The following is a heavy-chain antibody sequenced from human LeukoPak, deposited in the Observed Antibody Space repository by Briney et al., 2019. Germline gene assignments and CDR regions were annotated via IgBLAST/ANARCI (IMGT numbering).Heavy chain of an antibody. D-gene: IGHD6-13*01. CDR1: GFTFSSYS. CDR2: ISSSSSTI. CDR3: ARDSKAAGGAWRAFDI. V-gene: IGHV3-48*01. J-gene: IGHJ3*02. Sequence: PGGSLRLSCAASGFTFSSYSMNWVRQAPGKGLEWVSYISSSSSTIYYADSVKGRFTISGDNAKNSLYLQMNSLRAEDTAVYYCARDSKAAGGAWRAFDIWGQGTMVTVSS.